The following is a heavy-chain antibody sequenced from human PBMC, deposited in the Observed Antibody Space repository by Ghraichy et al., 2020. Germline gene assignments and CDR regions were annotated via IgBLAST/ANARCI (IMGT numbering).Heavy chain of an antibody. J-gene: IGHJ6*02. Sequence: GGSLRLSCAASGFTFSSYAMSWVRQAPGKGLEWVSAISGSGGSTYYADSVKGRFTISRDNSKNTLYLQMNSLRAEDTAVYYCAKGRGQWGYYGMDVWGQGTTVTVSS. V-gene: IGHV3-23*01. CDR1: GFTFSSYA. CDR2: ISGSGGST. D-gene: IGHD2-8*01. CDR3: AKGRGQWGYYGMDV.